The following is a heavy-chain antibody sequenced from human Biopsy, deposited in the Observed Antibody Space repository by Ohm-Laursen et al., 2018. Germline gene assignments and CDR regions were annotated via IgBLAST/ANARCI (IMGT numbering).Heavy chain of an antibody. CDR3: ARGDYFDSNGYFWFDP. J-gene: IGHJ5*02. CDR2: IFNSANT. CDR1: GGSISSGDSY. V-gene: IGHV4-31*01. D-gene: IGHD3-22*01. Sequence: SETLSLTWTVSGGSISSGDSYWSWIRQRPGKGLEWIGYIFNSANTYYNPSLKNLITISGDTSKNQFSLKLNSVTAADTAMYYCARGDYFDSNGYFWFDPWGQGTLVTVSS.